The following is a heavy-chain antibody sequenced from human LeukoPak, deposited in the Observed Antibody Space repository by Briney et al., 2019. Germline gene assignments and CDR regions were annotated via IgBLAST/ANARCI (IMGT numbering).Heavy chain of an antibody. V-gene: IGHV4-4*09. D-gene: IGHD5-12*01. J-gene: IGHJ4*02. Sequence: PSETLSLTCTVSGGSISSYYWSWIRQPPGKGLEWIGYIYTGGSTNYNPSLKSRVTISVDTSKNQFSLKLSSVTAADTAVYYCARGREVATNYYFDYWGQGTLVTVSS. CDR3: ARGREVATNYYFDY. CDR1: GGSISSYY. CDR2: IYTGGST.